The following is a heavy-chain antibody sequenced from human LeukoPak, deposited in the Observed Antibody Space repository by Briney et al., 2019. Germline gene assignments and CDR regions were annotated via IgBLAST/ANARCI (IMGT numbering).Heavy chain of an antibody. V-gene: IGHV1-3*02. J-gene: IGHJ4*02. CDR1: GYTFTSYA. D-gene: IGHD1-7*01. CDR3: ARREPNSEFDY. Sequence: ASVKVSCKASGYTFTSYAMHWVRQAPGQRLKWMGWSNAGNGNTKYSQEFQGRVTMTRDTSTSTVYMELSSLRSEDTAVHYCARREPNSEFDYWGQGTLVTVSS. CDR2: SNAGNGNT.